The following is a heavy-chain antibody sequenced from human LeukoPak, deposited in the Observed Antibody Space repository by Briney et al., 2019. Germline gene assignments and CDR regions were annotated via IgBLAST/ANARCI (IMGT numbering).Heavy chain of an antibody. CDR3: AKGDYYYMDV. CDR1: GFTFSSYA. J-gene: IGHJ6*03. CDR2: INSSSSTI. Sequence: GGSLRLSCAASGFTFSSYAMSWVRQAPGKGLEWVSYINSSSSTIYYADSVKGRFTISRDNSKNTLYLQMNSLRAEDTAVYYCAKGDYYYMDVWGKGTTVTISS. V-gene: IGHV3-48*01.